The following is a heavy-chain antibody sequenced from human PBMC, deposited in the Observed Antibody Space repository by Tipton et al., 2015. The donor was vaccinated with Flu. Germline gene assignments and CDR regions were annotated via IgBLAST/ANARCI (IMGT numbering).Heavy chain of an antibody. Sequence: TLSLTCAVYGGSFSGYYWSWIRQPPGKGLEWIGEINHSGSTNYNPSLKSRVTMSVDTSKNQFSLKLSSVTAADTAVYYCARDAQEHCSSSSSCSEFDYWGQGTLVTVFS. V-gene: IGHV4-34*01. D-gene: IGHD2-2*01. J-gene: IGHJ4*02. CDR1: GGSFSGYY. CDR3: ARDAQEHCSSSSSCSEFDY. CDR2: INHSGST.